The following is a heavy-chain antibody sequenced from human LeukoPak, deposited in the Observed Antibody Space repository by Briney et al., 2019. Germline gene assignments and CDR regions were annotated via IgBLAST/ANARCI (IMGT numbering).Heavy chain of an antibody. CDR2: IYYSGST. CDR1: GGSISSYY. D-gene: IGHD2-21*02. Sequence: SETLSLTCTVSGGSISSYYWSWIRQPPGKGLGWIGYIYYSGSTNYNPSLKSRVTISVDTSKNQFSLKLSSVTAADTAVYYCARAKGGLAYCGGDCYGLDYWGQGTLVTVSS. J-gene: IGHJ4*02. V-gene: IGHV4-59*01. CDR3: ARAKGGLAYCGGDCYGLDY.